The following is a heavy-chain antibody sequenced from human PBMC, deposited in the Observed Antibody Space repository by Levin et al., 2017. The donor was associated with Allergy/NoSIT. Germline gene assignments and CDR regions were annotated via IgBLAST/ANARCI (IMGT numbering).Heavy chain of an antibody. CDR2: ISYDGSNK. D-gene: IGHD5-18*01. J-gene: IGHJ4*02. CDR3: ARDFRVWAYSYDY. CDR1: GFTFSSYA. Sequence: GGSLRLSCAASGFTFSSYAMHWVRQAPGKGLEWVAIISYDGSNKYYADSVKGRFTISRDNSKNTLYLQMNSLRAEDTAVYHCARDFRVWAYSYDYWGQGTLVTVSS. V-gene: IGHV3-30*04.